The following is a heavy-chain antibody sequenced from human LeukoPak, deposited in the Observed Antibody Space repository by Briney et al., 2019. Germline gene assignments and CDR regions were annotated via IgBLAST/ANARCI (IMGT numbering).Heavy chain of an antibody. CDR1: GFTFSSYW. V-gene: IGHV3-7*02. CDR2: IKQDGSEK. D-gene: IGHD2/OR15-2a*01. Sequence: PGGSLRLSCAASGFTFSSYWMSWVRQAPGKGLEWVANIKQDGSEKYYVDSVKGRFTISRDNAKNSLYLQMNSLRAEDTAMYYCARVRIRSPFDIWGQGTMVTVSS. J-gene: IGHJ3*02. CDR3: ARVRIRSPFDI.